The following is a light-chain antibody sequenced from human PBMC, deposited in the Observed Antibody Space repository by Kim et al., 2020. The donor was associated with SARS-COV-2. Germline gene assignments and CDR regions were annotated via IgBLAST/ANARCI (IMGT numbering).Light chain of an antibody. J-gene: IGKJ3*01. CDR2: AAS. CDR3: QQSYTSPLT. V-gene: IGKV1-39*01. CDR1: QSISSH. Sequence: DIQMTQSPSSLSASVGDRVTITCRTSQSISSHLNWYHQKPGRAPKLLISAASTLQGGVPSRFSGSGSVTDFTLTISSLQPEDFATYFCQQSYTSPLTFGPGTKVDIK.